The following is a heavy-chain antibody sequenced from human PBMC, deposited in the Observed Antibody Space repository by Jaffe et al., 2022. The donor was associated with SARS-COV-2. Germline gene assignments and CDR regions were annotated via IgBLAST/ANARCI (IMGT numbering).Heavy chain of an antibody. V-gene: IGHV3-49*01. CDR1: GFTFGDHA. J-gene: IGHJ6*02. CDR3: SRGPIIRFIEYYGMDV. D-gene: IGHD3-10*01. CDR2: IRSKAYRGTT. Sequence: EVQLVESGGGLVEPGQSLRLSCIGFGFTFGDHAMTWFRQVPGKGLEWVGLIRSKAYRGTTEYTASVKGRFSISRDDSKSTAYLQMNSLKTEDTAVYYCSRGPIIRFIEYYGMDVWGQGTTVTVSS.